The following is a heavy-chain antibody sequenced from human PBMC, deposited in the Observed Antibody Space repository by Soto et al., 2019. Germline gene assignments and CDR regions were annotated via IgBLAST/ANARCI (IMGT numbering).Heavy chain of an antibody. V-gene: IGHV4-30-2*01. CDR1: GDSITSGGSS. D-gene: IGHD3-10*01. Sequence: PSETLSLTCAVSGDSITSGGSSWSWIRQPPGKRLEWIGYIYHSGSAYYNPSLRSRVTISLDRSNNQFSLKLSSVTAADTAVYYCASMGYHYGSGSYPLDYWGQGTLVTVSS. CDR3: ASMGYHYGSGSYPLDY. CDR2: IYHSGSA. J-gene: IGHJ4*02.